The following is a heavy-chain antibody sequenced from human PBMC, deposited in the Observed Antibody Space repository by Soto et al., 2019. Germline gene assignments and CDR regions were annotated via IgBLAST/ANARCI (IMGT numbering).Heavy chain of an antibody. CDR3: ARTPPYYYDTIGYPYYFDN. J-gene: IGHJ4*02. CDR2: IYYSGST. CDR1: GGSISSSSYY. D-gene: IGHD3-22*01. V-gene: IGHV4-39*01. Sequence: PSETLSLTCTVSGGSISSSSYYWGWIRQPPGKGLEWIGSIYYSGSTYYNPSLKSRVTISVDTSKNQFSLKLSSVTAADTAVYYCARTPPYYYDTIGYPYYFDNWGQGTLVTVSS.